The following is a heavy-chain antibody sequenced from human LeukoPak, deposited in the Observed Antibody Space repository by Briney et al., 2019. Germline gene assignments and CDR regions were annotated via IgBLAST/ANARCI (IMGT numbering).Heavy chain of an antibody. Sequence: SETLSLTCTVSGGSISSYYWSWIRQPPGKGLEWIGYIYYSGTTNYNPSLKSRVSISIDTSKNHFSLKLISVTAADTAVYYCATFRYGLDVWGQGTTVTVSS. CDR3: ATFRYGLDV. CDR1: GGSISSYY. J-gene: IGHJ6*02. CDR2: IYYSGTT. V-gene: IGHV4-59*08.